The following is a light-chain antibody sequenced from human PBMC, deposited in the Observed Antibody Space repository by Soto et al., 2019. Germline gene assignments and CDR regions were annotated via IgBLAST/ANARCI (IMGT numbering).Light chain of an antibody. Sequence: QSVLTQPASVSGSPGESIPISCTGTSSDVGGYNYVSWYQHNPGKAPKLMIYEVSNRPSGVSNRFSGSKSGNTASLTISGLQAEDEADYYCTSYRSTSTRYVFGTGTEVTVL. CDR3: TSYRSTSTRYV. CDR1: SSDVGGYNY. CDR2: EVS. J-gene: IGLJ1*01. V-gene: IGLV2-14*01.